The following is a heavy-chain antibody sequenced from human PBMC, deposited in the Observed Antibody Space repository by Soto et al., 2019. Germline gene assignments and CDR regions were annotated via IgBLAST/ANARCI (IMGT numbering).Heavy chain of an antibody. Sequence: GGSLRLSCGASGFTFSTYDMNWVRQAPGKGLEWVSYISAGGHSTYYADSVRGRFTISRDNSKNTLYLQTNSLRAEDTAVYYCAKCDSQIDAFDIWGQGIMVTVSS. D-gene: IGHD3-22*01. CDR1: GFTFSTYD. CDR2: ISAGGHST. V-gene: IGHV3-23*01. J-gene: IGHJ3*02. CDR3: AKCDSQIDAFDI.